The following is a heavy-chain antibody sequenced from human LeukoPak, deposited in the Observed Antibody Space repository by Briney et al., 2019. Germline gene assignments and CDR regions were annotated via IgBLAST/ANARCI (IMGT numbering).Heavy chain of an antibody. V-gene: IGHV3-38-3*01. CDR3: AKGEYSSSFRDGSPKYYFDY. D-gene: IGHD6-6*01. Sequence: PGGSLRLSCAASGFTVSSNEMSWVRQAPGKGLEWVSSISGGSTYYADSRKGRFTISRDNSKNTLYLQMNSLRAEDTAVYYCAKGEYSSSFRDGSPKYYFDYWGQGTLVTVSS. CDR1: GFTVSSNE. CDR2: ISGGST. J-gene: IGHJ4*02.